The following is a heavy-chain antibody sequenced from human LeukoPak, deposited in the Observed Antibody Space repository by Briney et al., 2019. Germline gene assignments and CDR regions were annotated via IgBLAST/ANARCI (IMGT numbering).Heavy chain of an antibody. CDR2: MNPNSGNT. V-gene: IGHV1-8*01. D-gene: IGHD3-10*01. J-gene: IGHJ6*03. CDR3: ARGYYGSGSYLQYYYYMDV. Sequence: ASVKVSCKASGYTFTSYDINWVRQATGQGLEWMGWMNPNSGNTGYAQKFQGRVTMTRNTSISTAYMELSSLRSEDTAVYYCARGYYGSGSYLQYYYYMDVWGKGTTVTISS. CDR1: GYTFTSYD.